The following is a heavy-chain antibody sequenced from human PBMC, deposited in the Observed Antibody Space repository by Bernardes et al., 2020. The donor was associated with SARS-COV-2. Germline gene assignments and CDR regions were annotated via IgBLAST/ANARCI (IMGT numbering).Heavy chain of an antibody. D-gene: IGHD6-6*01. J-gene: IGHJ4*02. CDR3: ARETEDSTSSYFDY. CDR2: ISFEGRTE. Sequence: GGSLRLSCVASGFTLSRFAMHWVRQAPGKGLEWVAIISFEGRTEYNADSVKGGFTISRDTSKNTIFLDMSSLRPEDTAVYYCARETEDSTSSYFDYWGQGTLVTVSS. V-gene: IGHV3-30*19. CDR1: GFTLSRFA.